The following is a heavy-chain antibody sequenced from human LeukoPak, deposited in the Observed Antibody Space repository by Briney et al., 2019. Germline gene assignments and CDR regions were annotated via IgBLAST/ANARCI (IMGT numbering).Heavy chain of an antibody. CDR2: ISPTGAGT. Sequence: PGGSLRLSCAASGFTFNGYAMSWGRQAPGKGLEWVSAISPTGAGTYYADSVKGLFTISRDNSKNTLYLQMNSLRAEDTAVYYCAKYTERAFDIWGQGTMVTVSS. J-gene: IGHJ3*02. CDR1: GFTFNGYA. V-gene: IGHV3-23*01. CDR3: AKYTERAFDI. D-gene: IGHD2-2*02.